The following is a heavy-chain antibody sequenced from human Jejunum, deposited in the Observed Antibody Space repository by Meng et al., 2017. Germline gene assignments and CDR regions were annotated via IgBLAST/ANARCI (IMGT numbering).Heavy chain of an antibody. V-gene: IGHV4-34*02. D-gene: IGHD6-13*01. CDR3: ASLSSSWSGADY. Sequence: QVRLQQRGAGLLKPSETLSLTCAIYGGSFNNYYWSWIRQPPGEGLEWIGEIHQSGSTNYNPSLKSRVTISVDSSKNQFFLDLSSVTAADTAVYYCASLSSSWSGADYWGQGTLVTVSS. CDR2: IHQSGST. CDR1: GGSFNNYY. J-gene: IGHJ4*02.